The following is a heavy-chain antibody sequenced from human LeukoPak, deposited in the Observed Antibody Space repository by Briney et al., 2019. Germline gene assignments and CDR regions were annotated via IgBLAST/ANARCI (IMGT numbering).Heavy chain of an antibody. V-gene: IGHV3-30*18. J-gene: IGHJ4*02. D-gene: IGHD3-9*01. Sequence: GGSLRLSCAASGFTFSSYGMHWVRQAPGKGLEGVAVISYDGSNKYYADSVKGRFTISRDNSKNTLYLQMNSLRAEDTAVYYCAKDSGGVRYFDWFDYWGQGTLVTVSS. CDR2: ISYDGSNK. CDR1: GFTFSSYG. CDR3: AKDSGGVRYFDWFDY.